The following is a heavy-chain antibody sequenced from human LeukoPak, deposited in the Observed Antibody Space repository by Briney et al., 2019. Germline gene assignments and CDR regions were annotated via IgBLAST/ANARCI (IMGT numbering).Heavy chain of an antibody. J-gene: IGHJ4*02. Sequence: SVKVSCKASGGTFSSYTISWVRQAPGQGLEWMGMIIPILGITNYAQKFQSRVTITADKSTSTAYMELSSLRSEDTAVYYCARDLYFAGARGKYCSSTSCYGGYWGQGTLVTVSS. CDR1: GGTFSSYT. CDR3: ARDLYFAGARGKYCSSTSCYGGY. V-gene: IGHV1-69*04. CDR2: IIPILGIT. D-gene: IGHD2-2*01.